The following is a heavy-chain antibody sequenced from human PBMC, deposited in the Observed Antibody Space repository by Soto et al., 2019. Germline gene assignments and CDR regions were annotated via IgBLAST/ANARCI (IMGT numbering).Heavy chain of an antibody. CDR1: GDSISSGSHY. J-gene: IGHJ4*02. CDR2: TSYSGSA. CDR3: ARQRTTVVTQAYFDH. Sequence: SETLSLTCTVSGDSISSGSHYWNWIRQRPGKGLEWIGYTSYSGSAYYSPSLKSRLTISVDTSKNQFSLKLSSVTATDTAVYYCARQRTTVVTQAYFDHWGQGALVTVSS. D-gene: IGHD2-21*02. V-gene: IGHV4-30-4*01.